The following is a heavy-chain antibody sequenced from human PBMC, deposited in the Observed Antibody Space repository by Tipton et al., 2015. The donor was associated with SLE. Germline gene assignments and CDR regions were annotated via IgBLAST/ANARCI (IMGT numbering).Heavy chain of an antibody. V-gene: IGHV4-59*01. J-gene: IGHJ4*02. D-gene: IGHD1-1*01. CDR1: GGSFRGYY. CDR3: ARLGTGIFDY. Sequence: TLSLTCAVYGGSFRGYYWTWIRQPPGKGLEWIGYIYYSGSTNYNPSLKSRVTISVDTSKNQFSLKLSSVTAADTAVYYCARLGTGIFDYWGQGTLVTVSS. CDR2: IYYSGST.